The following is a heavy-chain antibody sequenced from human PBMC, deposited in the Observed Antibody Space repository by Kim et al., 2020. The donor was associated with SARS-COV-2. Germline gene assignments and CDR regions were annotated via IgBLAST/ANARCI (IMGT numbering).Heavy chain of an antibody. CDR3: AKEGPDYDYVWGSYRHFDY. Sequence: GRFTISRANSKNTLYLQMNSLRAEDTAVYYCAKEGPDYDYVWGSYRHFDYWGQGTLVTVSS. V-gene: IGHV3-23*01. D-gene: IGHD3-16*02. J-gene: IGHJ4*02.